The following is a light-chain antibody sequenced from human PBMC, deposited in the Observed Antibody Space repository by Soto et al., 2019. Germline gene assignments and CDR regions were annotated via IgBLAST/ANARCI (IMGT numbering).Light chain of an antibody. CDR2: DVS. V-gene: IGLV2-14*03. CDR1: SSDVGGYNY. CDR3: STYTSSSTLGV. Sequence: QSALTQPASVSGSPGQSITISCTGTSSDVGGYNYVSWYQHHPGKAPKLMIYDVSNRPSGVSNRFSGSKSGNTASLTISGLQAEDEADYHCSTYTSSSTLGVFGTGTKLTVL. J-gene: IGLJ1*01.